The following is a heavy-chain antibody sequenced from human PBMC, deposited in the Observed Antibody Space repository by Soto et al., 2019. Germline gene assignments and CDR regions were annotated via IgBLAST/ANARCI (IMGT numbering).Heavy chain of an antibody. CDR3: ARVVGATNDVAFDI. J-gene: IGHJ3*02. V-gene: IGHV1-69*13. CDR2: IIPIFGTA. D-gene: IGHD1-26*01. CDR1: GCTCSSYA. Sequence: SVKVSCKASGCTCSSYAISWVRQAPGQGLEWMGGIIPIFGTANYAQKFQGRVTITADESTSTAYMQLSSLRSEDTAMYYCARVVGATNDVAFDIWGQGTMVTV.